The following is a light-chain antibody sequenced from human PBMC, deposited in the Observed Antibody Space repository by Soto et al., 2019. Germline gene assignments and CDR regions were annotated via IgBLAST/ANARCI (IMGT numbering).Light chain of an antibody. Sequence: EIVLTQSPGTLSLSPGEGATLSCRASQSVSSSSLAWYQQKPGQAPRLLIYGASSRATGIPDRFSGSGSGTGFTLTIRRLEAEDVAMYFWQQYGSSPFTLGGGTKVEMK. J-gene: IGKJ4*01. CDR2: GAS. V-gene: IGKV3-20*01. CDR3: QQYGSSPFT. CDR1: QSVSSSS.